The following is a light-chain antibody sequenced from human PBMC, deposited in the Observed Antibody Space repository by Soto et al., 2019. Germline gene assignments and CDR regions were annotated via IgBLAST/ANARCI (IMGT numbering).Light chain of an antibody. CDR2: LNSDGSH. J-gene: IGLJ7*01. Sequence: QSVLTQSPSASASLGASVKLTCTLSSGHSSHAIAWHQQQTEKGPRYLMKLNSDGSHSKGDGIPDRFSGSSSGAERYLTISSLQSEDEADYYCQTWGTGPAVFGGGTQLTVL. CDR1: SGHSSHA. CDR3: QTWGTGPAV. V-gene: IGLV4-69*01.